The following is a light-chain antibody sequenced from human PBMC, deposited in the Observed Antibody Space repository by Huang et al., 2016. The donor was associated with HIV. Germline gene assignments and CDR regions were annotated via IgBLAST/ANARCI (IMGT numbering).Light chain of an antibody. CDR3: MQALQTPYT. Sequence: DIVMTQSPLSLPVTPGEPASISRRSSQSLLHRNGNNHLDWYLQRPGQSPQLLIYLGANRASGVPDRFSGSGSGTYFTLKISRVAAEDVGVYYCMQALQTPYTFGQGTKLEIK. V-gene: IGKV2-28*01. CDR2: LGA. J-gene: IGKJ2*01. CDR1: QSLLHRNGNNH.